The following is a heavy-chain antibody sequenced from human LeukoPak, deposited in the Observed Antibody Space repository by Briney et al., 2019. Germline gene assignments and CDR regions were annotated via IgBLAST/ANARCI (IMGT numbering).Heavy chain of an antibody. CDR2: MTTSGNIK. V-gene: IGHV3-11*04. CDR3: ARLTYRMMLESLSPDPYYYIDI. J-gene: IGHJ6*03. CDR1: GFTFSNAW. Sequence: GGSLRLSCAASGFTFSNAWMSWVRQAPGMGLESVLIMTTSGNIKSSADSVKGRFTISRDNANNILHLQMNSLRAEDTGVYYCARLTYRMMLESLSPDPYYYIDIWGNGTTVTVSS. D-gene: IGHD3-16*01.